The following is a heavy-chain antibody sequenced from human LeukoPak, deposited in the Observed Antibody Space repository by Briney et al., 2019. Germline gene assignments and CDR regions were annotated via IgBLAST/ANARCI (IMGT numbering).Heavy chain of an antibody. CDR2: INPNSGGT. CDR3: ARDRPIVRGVFDY. V-gene: IGHV1-2*02. Sequence: ASVKVSCKASGYTFTGYYIHWVRQAPGQGLEWMGWINPNSGGTNYAQKFQGRVTMTTDTSTSTAYMELRSLRSDDTAVYYCARDRPIVRGVFDYWGQGTLVTVSS. J-gene: IGHJ4*02. CDR1: GYTFTGYY. D-gene: IGHD3-10*01.